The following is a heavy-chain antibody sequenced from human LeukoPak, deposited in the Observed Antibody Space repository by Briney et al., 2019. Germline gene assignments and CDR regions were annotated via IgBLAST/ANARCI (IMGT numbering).Heavy chain of an antibody. V-gene: IGHV1-2*02. CDR2: INPNSGGT. CDR3: ARGVRASGSSAVLFDY. Sequence: ASVKVSCKASGYTFTGYYMHWVRQAPGQGLEWMGWINPNSGGTNYAQKFQGRVTMTRDTSISTAYMELSRLRSDDTAVYYCARGVRASGSSAVLFDYWGQGTLVTVSS. D-gene: IGHD6-6*01. J-gene: IGHJ4*02. CDR1: GYTFTGYY.